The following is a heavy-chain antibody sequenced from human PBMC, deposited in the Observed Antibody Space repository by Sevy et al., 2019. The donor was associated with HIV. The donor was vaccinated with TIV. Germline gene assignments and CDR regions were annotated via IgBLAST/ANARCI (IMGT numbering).Heavy chain of an antibody. CDR1: GFTFSTYW. CDR2: INSDGSST. V-gene: IGHV3-74*01. D-gene: IGHD1-26*01. Sequence: GGSLRLSCAASGFTFSTYWMHWVHQVPGKGLVWVSRINSDGSSTNYADSVKGRFTISRDNARNTVYLQMNNLRAEDTALYYCARYVGATYPIDYWGQGTLVTVSS. J-gene: IGHJ4*02. CDR3: ARYVGATYPIDY.